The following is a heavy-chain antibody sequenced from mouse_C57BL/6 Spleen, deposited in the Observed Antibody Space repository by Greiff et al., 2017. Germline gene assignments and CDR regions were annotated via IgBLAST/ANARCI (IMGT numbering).Heavy chain of an antibody. Sequence: QVQLQQSGAELVRPGTSVKMSCKASGYTFTNYWIGWAKPRPGHGLEWIGDIYPGGGYTNYNEKFKGKATLTADKSSSTAYMQFSSLTSEDSAIYYCARGDSSGYGAWFAYWGQGTLVTVSA. J-gene: IGHJ3*01. V-gene: IGHV1-63*01. CDR3: ARGDSSGYGAWFAY. CDR2: IYPGGGYT. D-gene: IGHD3-2*02. CDR1: GYTFTNYW.